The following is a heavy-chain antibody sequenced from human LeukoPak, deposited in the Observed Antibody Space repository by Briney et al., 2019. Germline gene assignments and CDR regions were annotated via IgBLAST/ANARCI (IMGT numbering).Heavy chain of an antibody. CDR3: ARASRVRYFDL. V-gene: IGHV3-13*01. Sequence: GGSLRLSCAASGFTFSSYEMNWVRQAPGKGLEWVSAFGTAGDTFYPDSVKGRFTISRENAKNSLYLQTNSLRAGDTAVYYCARASRVRYFDLWGRGTLVTVSS. CDR2: FGTAGDT. J-gene: IGHJ2*01. D-gene: IGHD4-11*01. CDR1: GFTFSSYE.